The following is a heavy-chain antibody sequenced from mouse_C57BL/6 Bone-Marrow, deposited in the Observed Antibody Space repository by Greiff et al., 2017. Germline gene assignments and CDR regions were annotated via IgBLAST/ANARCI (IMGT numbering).Heavy chain of an antibody. CDR1: GYTFTSYW. V-gene: IGHV1-50*01. CDR3: ARAPQYFDY. J-gene: IGHJ2*01. Sequence: QVQLQQPGAELVKPGASVKLSCKASGYTFTSYWMQWVKQRPGQGLEWIGEIDPSDSYTNYNQKFKGKATLTVATSSSTAYMQLSSLTSEDSAVYYCARAPQYFDYWGQGTTHTVSS. CDR2: IDPSDSYT.